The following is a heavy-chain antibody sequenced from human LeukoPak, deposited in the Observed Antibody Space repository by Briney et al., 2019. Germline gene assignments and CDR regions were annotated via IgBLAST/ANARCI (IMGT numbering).Heavy chain of an antibody. CDR1: GFTFSSYA. D-gene: IGHD1-20*01. J-gene: IGHJ4*02. V-gene: IGHV3-30-3*01. Sequence: GSLRLSCASSGFTFSSYAIHWVRQAPGKGLEWVASISYDGSEVYYADSVKGRFTISRDNSKNTVSLRMNSLRAEDTAVYFCTLEYNNSGFDYWGQGTLVTVSS. CDR3: TLEYNNSGFDY. CDR2: ISYDGSEV.